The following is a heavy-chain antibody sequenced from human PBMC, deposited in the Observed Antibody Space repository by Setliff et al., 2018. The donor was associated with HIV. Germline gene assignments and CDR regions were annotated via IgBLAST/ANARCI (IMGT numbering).Heavy chain of an antibody. Sequence: GGSLRLSCVASGFTFSSNWLSWVRQAPGKRLEWVSSITNDGRNTYYADSVKGRFTISRDNSKNTLYLQMNSLRAEDMAVYYCAKGALGYCSGTICYPFDYWAQGTRVTVSS. CDR3: AKGALGYCSGTICYPFDY. D-gene: IGHD2-15*01. J-gene: IGHJ4*02. CDR1: GFTFSSNW. CDR2: ITNDGRNT. V-gene: IGHV3-23*01.